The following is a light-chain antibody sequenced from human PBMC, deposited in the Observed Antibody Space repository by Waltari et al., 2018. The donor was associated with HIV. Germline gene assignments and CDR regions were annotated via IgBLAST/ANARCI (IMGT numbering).Light chain of an antibody. CDR1: SSHIGSWT. Sequence: QSVLTQPPPASGPPGQRGTISCSGSSSHIGSWTVHWYQQLPGAAPKLLIYSHNERPSGVPDRFSGSKSGTSASLAISGLQSEDEADYYCVAWDSSLNGYVFGTGTKVTVL. V-gene: IGLV1-44*01. J-gene: IGLJ1*01. CDR2: SHN. CDR3: VAWDSSLNGYV.